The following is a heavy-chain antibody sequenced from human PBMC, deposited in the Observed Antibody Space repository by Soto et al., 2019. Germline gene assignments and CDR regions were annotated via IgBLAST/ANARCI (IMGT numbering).Heavy chain of an antibody. Sequence: SETLSLTCSFSGCSISTSNWWSLFRQPPGKGLEWIGEIYYSGRTNFNPSLKSRVTISIDKSKNQVSLRLSSVTAADTAVYYCARRAVAGTSWFDPWGQGTQVTVSS. D-gene: IGHD6-19*01. CDR1: GCSISTSNW. J-gene: IGHJ5*02. CDR2: IYYSGRT. V-gene: IGHV4-4*02. CDR3: ARRAVAGTSWFDP.